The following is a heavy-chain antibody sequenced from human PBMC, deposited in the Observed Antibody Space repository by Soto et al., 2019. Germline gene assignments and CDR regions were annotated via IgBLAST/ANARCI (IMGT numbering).Heavy chain of an antibody. CDR1: GYIFTSYG. CDR3: ARDSGPRGYSYGYYFDY. Sequence: ASVKVSCKASGYIFTSYGITWVRQAPGQGLEWMGWISTYNGDTNYAQKFQGRVTITADESTSTAYMELSSLRSEDTAVYYCARDSGPRGYSYGYYFDYWGQGTLVTVSS. CDR2: ISTYNGDT. J-gene: IGHJ4*02. V-gene: IGHV1-18*01. D-gene: IGHD5-18*01.